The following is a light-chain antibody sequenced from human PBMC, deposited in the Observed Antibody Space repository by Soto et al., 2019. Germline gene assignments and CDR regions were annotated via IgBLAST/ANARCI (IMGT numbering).Light chain of an antibody. V-gene: IGLV2-8*01. Sequence: QSALTQPPSASGSPGQSVTISCTGTNSDVGGFNYVSWYQQHPGKAPKLMIFAVNKRPSGVPDRFSGSKSDNTASLTVSGLQAEDEADYYCSSYTDSTTVVFGGGTKLTVL. CDR1: NSDVGGFNY. J-gene: IGLJ2*01. CDR2: AVN. CDR3: SSYTDSTTVV.